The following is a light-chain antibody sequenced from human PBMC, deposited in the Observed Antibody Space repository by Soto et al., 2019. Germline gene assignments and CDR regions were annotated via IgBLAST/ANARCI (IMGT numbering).Light chain of an antibody. CDR2: DVS. CDR1: SSDVGSYNL. CDR3: NSFTSSSTYV. Sequence: QSVLTQPASVSGSPGQSITISCTGTSSDVGSYNLVSWYQQHPGKAPKLMIYDVSNRPSGVSNRFSGSKSGNTASLTISGLQAEDEANYYCNSFTSSSTYVFGTRTKVTVL. V-gene: IGLV2-14*02. J-gene: IGLJ1*01.